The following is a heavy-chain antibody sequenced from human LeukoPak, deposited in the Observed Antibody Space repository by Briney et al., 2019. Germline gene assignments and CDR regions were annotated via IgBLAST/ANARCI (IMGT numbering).Heavy chain of an antibody. D-gene: IGHD2-21*02. CDR2: ISWNSGSI. V-gene: IGHV3-9*01. Sequence: GGSLRLSCAASGFTFDDYAMHWVRQAPGKGLEWVSGISWNSGSIGYADSVKGRFTISRDNAKNSLYLQMNSLRAEDTALYYCAKGGDSDYYYMDVWGKGTTVTISS. CDR3: AKGGDSDYYYMDV. J-gene: IGHJ6*03. CDR1: GFTFDDYA.